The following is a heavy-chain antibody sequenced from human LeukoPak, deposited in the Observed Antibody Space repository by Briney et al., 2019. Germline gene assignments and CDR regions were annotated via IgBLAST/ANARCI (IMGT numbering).Heavy chain of an antibody. J-gene: IGHJ4*02. V-gene: IGHV3-21*01. D-gene: IGHD3-10*01. Sequence: GGSLRLSCAASGFTFSSYEMNWVRQAPGKGLEWVSSISSSSSYIYYADSVKGRFTISRDNAKNSLCLQMNSLRAEDTAVYYCARDLSDYSYGGHVGWGQGTLVTVSS. CDR2: ISSSSSYI. CDR3: ARDLSDYSYGGHVG. CDR1: GFTFSSYE.